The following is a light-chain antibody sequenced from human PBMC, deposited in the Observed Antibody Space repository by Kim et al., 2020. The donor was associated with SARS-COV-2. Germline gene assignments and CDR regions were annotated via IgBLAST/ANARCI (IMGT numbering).Light chain of an antibody. CDR1: QSVSSN. J-gene: IGKJ1*01. CDR2: GAA. Sequence: SPGERATLSCRASQSVSSNFSWYQQQPGQAPRLLIYGAATRATGIPARFSGSGSGGAFSPTISSLQSEDYAVYYCQQYNNWPPWTFGQGTKVDIK. CDR3: QQYNNWPPWT. V-gene: IGKV3-15*01.